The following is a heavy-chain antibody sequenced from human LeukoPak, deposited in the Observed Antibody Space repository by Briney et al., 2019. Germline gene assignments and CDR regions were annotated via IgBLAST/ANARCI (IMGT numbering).Heavy chain of an antibody. D-gene: IGHD2-2*01. V-gene: IGHV1-46*01. CDR3: ARDWGDIVVVPAAMRWVILY. CDR2: INPSGGST. CDR1: GYTFTSYY. J-gene: IGHJ4*02. Sequence: GASVKVSCKASGYTFTSYYMHWVRQAPGQGLEWMGIINPSGGSTSYAQKFQGRVTMTRDTSTSTVYMELSSLRSEDTAVYYCARDWGDIVVVPAAMRWVILYWGQGTLVTVSS.